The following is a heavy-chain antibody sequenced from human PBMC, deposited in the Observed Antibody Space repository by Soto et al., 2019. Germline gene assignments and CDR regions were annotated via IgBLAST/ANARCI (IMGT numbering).Heavy chain of an antibody. CDR1: GGSISSSSYY. D-gene: IGHD6-19*01. J-gene: IGHJ2*01. CDR3: AILAVAGGGSWYFDL. V-gene: IGHV4-39*01. Sequence: QLQLQESGPGLVKPSETLSLTCTVSGGSISSSSYYWGWIRQPPGKGLEWIGSIYYSGSTYYNPSLKSRVTISVDTSKNQFSLKLSSVTAADTAVYYCAILAVAGGGSWYFDLWGRGTLVTVSS. CDR2: IYYSGST.